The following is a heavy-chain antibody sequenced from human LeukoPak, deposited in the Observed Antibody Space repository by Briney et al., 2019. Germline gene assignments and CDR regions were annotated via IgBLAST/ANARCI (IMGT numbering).Heavy chain of an antibody. V-gene: IGHV3-53*04. CDR3: ASRYSGSYFHAFDI. CDR2: IYSGGST. D-gene: IGHD1-26*01. CDR1: GFTVSSNY. J-gene: IGHJ3*02. Sequence: PGGSLRLSCAASGFTVSSNYMSWVRQAPGKGLEWVSVIYSGGSTYYADSVKGRFTISRHNSKNTLYLQMNSLRAEDTAVYYCASRYSGSYFHAFDIWGQGTMVTVSS.